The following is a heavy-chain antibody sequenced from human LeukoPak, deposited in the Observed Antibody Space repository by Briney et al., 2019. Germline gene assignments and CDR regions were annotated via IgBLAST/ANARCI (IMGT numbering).Heavy chain of an antibody. J-gene: IGHJ3*02. CDR1: GFRFGGFW. D-gene: IGHD3-16*01. V-gene: IGHV3-7*01. Sequence: GGSLRLSCEASGFRFGGFWMNWIRQAPGKGPERVANINQDGSEKLYVDSVKGRFTISRDNAKNSLYLQMNSLRVEDTAVYYCTRDVREAYDIWGHGTMVTVSS. CDR3: TRDVREAYDI. CDR2: INQDGSEK.